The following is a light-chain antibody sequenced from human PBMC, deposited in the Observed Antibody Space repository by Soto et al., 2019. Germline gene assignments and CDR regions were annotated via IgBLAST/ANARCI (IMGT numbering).Light chain of an antibody. CDR2: GAS. CDR3: QQYGSSHT. J-gene: IGKJ2*01. V-gene: IGKV3-20*01. CDR1: QSVSSSY. Sequence: IVLTQSPGTLSLSPGERATLSCRASQSVSSSYLAWYQQNPGQAPRLLIYGASSRATGIPDRFSGSGSGTAFTLTISRLEPEDFAVYYCQQYGSSHTFGQGTKVDIK.